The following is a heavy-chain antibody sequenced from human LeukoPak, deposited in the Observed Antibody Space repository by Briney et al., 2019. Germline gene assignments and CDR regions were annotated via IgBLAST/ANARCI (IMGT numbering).Heavy chain of an antibody. Sequence: GGSLRLPCAGSGFPHGDYAILCVRQAPGKGLEWGCGINWRSDFIAYADSVRDRFIISRDNARNSVYLQMSSLGPEATAFYYCAKDLARPTSPRVYALDSWGQGTVVTVSS. CDR2: INWRSDFI. CDR1: GFPHGDYA. CDR3: AKDLARPTSPRVYALDS. V-gene: IGHV3-9*01. J-gene: IGHJ3*01. D-gene: IGHD3-16*01.